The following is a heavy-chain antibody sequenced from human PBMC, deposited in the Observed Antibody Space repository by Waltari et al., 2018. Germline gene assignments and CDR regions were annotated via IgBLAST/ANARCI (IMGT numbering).Heavy chain of an antibody. CDR2: ISPSGDTA. CDR3: ANPPSPFGH. J-gene: IGHJ4*02. CDR1: GFIFSNHV. V-gene: IGHV3-23*04. Sequence: EVQLVESGGGLVQPGGSLRLSCAASGFIFSNHVMSWVRQAPGKGLEWVSGISPSGDTAYYADSVKGRFTISRDNSMNTLFLQMNSLRAEDTALYYCANPPSPFGHWGQGTLVTVSS.